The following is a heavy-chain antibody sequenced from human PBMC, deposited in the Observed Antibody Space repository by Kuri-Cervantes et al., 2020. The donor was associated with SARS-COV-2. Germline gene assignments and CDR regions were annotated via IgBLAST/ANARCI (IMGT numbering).Heavy chain of an antibody. J-gene: IGHJ6*02. D-gene: IGHD3-3*01. Sequence: GESLKISCAASGFTFSSYWMSWVRQAPGKGLEWVANIKQDGSEKYYVDSVKGRFTISRDNAKNSLYLQMNSLRAEDTAVYYCARDPRNLAIFGVVIKGYYCYGMDVWGQGTTVTVSS. CDR2: IKQDGSEK. CDR3: ARDPRNLAIFGVVIKGYYCYGMDV. V-gene: IGHV3-7*05. CDR1: GFTFSSYW.